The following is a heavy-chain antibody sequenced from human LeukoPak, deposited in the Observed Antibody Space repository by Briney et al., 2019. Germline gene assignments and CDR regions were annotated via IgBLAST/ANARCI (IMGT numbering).Heavy chain of an antibody. Sequence: ASVKVSCKASGYTFTSYYMHWVRQAPGQGLEWMGIINPSGGSTSYAQKFQGRVTMTRDTSTSTVYMELSSLRSEDTAVYYCARFRRVAGTSPYAFDIWGQGTMVTVSS. CDR3: ARFRRVAGTSPYAFDI. V-gene: IGHV1-46*01. CDR1: GYTFTSYY. J-gene: IGHJ3*02. CDR2: INPSGGST. D-gene: IGHD6-19*01.